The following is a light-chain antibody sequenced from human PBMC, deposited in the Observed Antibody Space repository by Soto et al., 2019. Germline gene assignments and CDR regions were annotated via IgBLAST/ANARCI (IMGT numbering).Light chain of an antibody. CDR2: RNT. J-gene: IGLJ1*01. V-gene: IGLV1-40*01. Sequence: QSALTQPPSVSGAPGQRVTISRIGGSSSIGAGYEVHWYQQHPVTVLKLLIYRNTYRPSGVPDRFSGARSATSASLTITGLQAEDEADYYGQSYDRSLSGSFFGTGTKVTVL. CDR3: QSYDRSLSGSF. CDR1: SSSIGAGYE.